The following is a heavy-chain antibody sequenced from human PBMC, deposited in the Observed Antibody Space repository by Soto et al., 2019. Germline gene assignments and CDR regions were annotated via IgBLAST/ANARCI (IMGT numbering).Heavy chain of an antibody. CDR1: GFTFTRYS. J-gene: IGHJ4*02. Sequence: GGSLRLSCAASGFTFTRYSMNWVRQAPGKGLEWVSSISSTTNYIYYGDSMKGRFTISRDNAKNSLYLEMNSLRAADTAECDCARESEDLTSNFDYWGQGTLVTVSS. V-gene: IGHV3-21*06. CDR2: ISSTTNYI. CDR3: ARESEDLTSNFDY.